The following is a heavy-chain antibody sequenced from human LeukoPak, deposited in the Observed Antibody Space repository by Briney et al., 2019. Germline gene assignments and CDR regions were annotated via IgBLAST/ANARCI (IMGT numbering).Heavy chain of an antibody. CDR1: GFTFSSYA. CDR3: ARRARVVIISYYYYYMDV. V-gene: IGHV3-23*01. J-gene: IGHJ6*03. CDR2: ISGSGGST. Sequence: GGSLRLSCAASGFTFSSYAMSWVRQAPGKGLEWVSAISGSGGSTYYADSVKGRFTISRDNAKNSLYLQMNSLRAEDTAVYYCARRARVVIISYYYYYMDVWGKGTTVTVSS. D-gene: IGHD3-3*01.